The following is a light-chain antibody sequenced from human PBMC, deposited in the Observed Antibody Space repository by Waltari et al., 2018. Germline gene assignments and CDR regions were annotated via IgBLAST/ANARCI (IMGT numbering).Light chain of an antibody. CDR3: CSFTSSSTWV. CDR2: DVG. V-gene: IGLV2-14*01. CDR1: ATDLGGSHH. Sequence: SALTQPASVSGSPRQSITISCTGTATDLGGSHHVSWYQPRPGKAPKLIIFDVGRRPSGISNRFSGSKCGNTASLTISGLQPEDEADYYCCSFTSSSTWVFGGGTKLTVL. J-gene: IGLJ3*02.